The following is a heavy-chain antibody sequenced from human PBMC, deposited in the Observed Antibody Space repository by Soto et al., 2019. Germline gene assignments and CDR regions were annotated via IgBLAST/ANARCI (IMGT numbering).Heavy chain of an antibody. CDR3: ARVAWQSLDY. CDR1: GNTLTSHH. CDR2: INPNDGGT. J-gene: IGHJ4*02. V-gene: IGHV1-46*01. Sequence: QVQLLQSGAEVQKPGASVKVSCQASGNTLTSHHLHWVRQAPGQGLEWMGIINPNDGGTLYAQKFQGRVTMTRDTSTSTAYMELSSLRSEDTAVYYCARVAWQSLDYWGQGTLVTVSS. D-gene: IGHD5-12*01.